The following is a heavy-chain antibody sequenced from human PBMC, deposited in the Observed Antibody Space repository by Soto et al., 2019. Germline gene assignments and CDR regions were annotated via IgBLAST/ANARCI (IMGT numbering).Heavy chain of an antibody. Sequence: EVQLLESGGGLVQPGXSLRLSCAASRFTFSSYAMNWVRQAPGKGLEWVSAIRGSGGSTYYADSVKGRFTISRDNSKNTLYLQMNSLRAEDTAVYYCAKDAVASVGDYYYHGMDVWGQGTTVTVSS. D-gene: IGHD2-21*01. CDR3: AKDAVASVGDYYYHGMDV. J-gene: IGHJ6*02. V-gene: IGHV3-23*01. CDR2: IRGSGGST. CDR1: RFTFSSYA.